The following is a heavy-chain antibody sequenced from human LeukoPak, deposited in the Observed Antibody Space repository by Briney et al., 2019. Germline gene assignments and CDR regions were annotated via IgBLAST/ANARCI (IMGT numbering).Heavy chain of an antibody. CDR1: GGSISSYY. V-gene: IGHV4-59*01. D-gene: IGHD5-12*01. Sequence: SETLSLTCTVSGGSISSYYWSWIRQPPGKGLEWIGYIYYSGSTNYNPSLKSRVTISVGTSKNQFSLKLSSVTAADTAVYYCARGSPKFRGYSGYALDYWGQGTLVTVSS. CDR2: IYYSGST. CDR3: ARGSPKFRGYSGYALDY. J-gene: IGHJ4*02.